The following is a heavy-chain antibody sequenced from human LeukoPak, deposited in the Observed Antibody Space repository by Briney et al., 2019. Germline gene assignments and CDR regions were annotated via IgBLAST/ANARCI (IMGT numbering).Heavy chain of an antibody. D-gene: IGHD6-13*01. Sequence: SETLSLTCAVYNESLSGYYWAWVRQPPGKGLEWVGEINHSGSTNYNPSLESRVTISVDTSKNRLSLRLSSVTAADTAVYFCARPAAAGQFDYWGQGTLVTVSS. V-gene: IGHV4-34*01. CDR3: ARPAAAGQFDY. J-gene: IGHJ4*02. CDR2: INHSGST. CDR1: NESLSGYY.